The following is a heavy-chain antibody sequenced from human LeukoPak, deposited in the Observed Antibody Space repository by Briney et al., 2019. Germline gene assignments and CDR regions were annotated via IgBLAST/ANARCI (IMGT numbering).Heavy chain of an antibody. V-gene: IGHV4-34*01. CDR2: INHSGST. Sequence: PSETLSLTCAVYGGSFSGYYWSWIRQPPGKGLEWIGEINHSGSTNYNPSLKSRVTISVDTSKNQFSLKLNSVTAADTAVYYCARSRITMVRGEAEYFQLWGLGTLVTVSS. CDR3: ARSRITMVRGEAEYFQL. D-gene: IGHD3-10*01. J-gene: IGHJ1*01. CDR1: GGSFSGYY.